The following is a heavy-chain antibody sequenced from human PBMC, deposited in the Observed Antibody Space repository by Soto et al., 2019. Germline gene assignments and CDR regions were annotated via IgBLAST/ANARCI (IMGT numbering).Heavy chain of an antibody. CDR1: GFTFSSYW. V-gene: IGHV3-74*01. CDR3: SRDATTGYSAAGDY. CDR2: INNDGSSR. Sequence: VGSLRLSCAASGFTFSSYWMHWVRQSPGKGLMWVSRINNDGSSRSYAGSVKGRFTISRDNAKNTLYLQVNSLRAEDTAVYYCSRDATTGYSAAGDYWGQGTLVTVSS. J-gene: IGHJ4*02. D-gene: IGHD1-26*01.